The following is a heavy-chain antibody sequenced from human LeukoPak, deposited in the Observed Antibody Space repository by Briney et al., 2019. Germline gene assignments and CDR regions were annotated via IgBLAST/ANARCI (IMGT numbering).Heavy chain of an antibody. Sequence: GGSLRLSCAASGFTFSDYYMSWIRQAPGKGLEWVSYISSSGSTIYYADSVKGRFTISRDNAKNSLYLQMNSLRAEDTAVYYCAGGTKLGYYDSSGSLGYWGQGTLVTVSS. J-gene: IGHJ4*02. D-gene: IGHD3-22*01. V-gene: IGHV3-11*04. CDR1: GFTFSDYY. CDR2: ISSSGSTI. CDR3: AGGTKLGYYDSSGSLGY.